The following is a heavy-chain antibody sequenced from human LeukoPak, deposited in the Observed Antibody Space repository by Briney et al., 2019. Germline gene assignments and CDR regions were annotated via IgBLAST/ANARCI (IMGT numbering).Heavy chain of an antibody. V-gene: IGHV3-74*01. CDR3: ARRGYCYGFGY. Sequence: PGGSLRLSCAASGFTFSSYWMHWVRQAPGKGLVWVSRINSDGSSTSYADSVKGRFTISRDNAKNTLYLQMNSLRAEDTAVYYCARRGYCYGFGYWGQGTLVTVSS. D-gene: IGHD5-18*01. CDR1: GFTFSSYW. J-gene: IGHJ4*02. CDR2: INSDGSST.